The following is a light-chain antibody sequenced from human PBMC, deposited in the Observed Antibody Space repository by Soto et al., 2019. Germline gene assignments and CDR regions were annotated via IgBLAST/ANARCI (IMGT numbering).Light chain of an antibody. V-gene: IGLV2-8*01. CDR2: AVS. J-gene: IGLJ2*01. CDR1: STDVGAYNF. Sequence: QSALTQPPSASGSPGQSVTISCTGTSTDVGAYNFVSWYQQHPGKAPKLMIYAVSQRASGVPDRCSGSKSGNTASLTVSGLQADDESDYSCSSDVGSNNLVFGGGTKLTVL. CDR3: SSDVGSNNLV.